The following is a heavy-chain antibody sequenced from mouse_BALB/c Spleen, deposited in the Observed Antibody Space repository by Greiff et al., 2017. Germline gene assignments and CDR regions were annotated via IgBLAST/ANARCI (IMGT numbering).Heavy chain of an antibody. Sequence: VQLQQSGPGLVKPSQSLSLTCTVTGYSITSDYAWNWIRQFPGNKLEWMGYISYSGSTSYNPSLKSRISITRDTSKNQFFLQLNSVTTEDTATYYCARLGRPGYWGQGTTLTVSS. V-gene: IGHV3-2*02. J-gene: IGHJ2*01. CDR3: ARLGRPGY. D-gene: IGHD4-1*01. CDR2: ISYSGST. CDR1: GYSITSDYA.